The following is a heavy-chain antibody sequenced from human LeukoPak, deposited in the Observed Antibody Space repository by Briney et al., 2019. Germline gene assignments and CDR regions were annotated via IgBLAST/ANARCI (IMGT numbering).Heavy chain of an antibody. Sequence: SETLSLTCAVSGYSISSGYYWGWIRQPPGKGLEWIGNIYHSGNTYYNPSLKSRVTISVDTSKNQFSLKLSSVTAADTAVYYCARYVVVAATSAPHFDYWGQGTLVTVSS. CDR1: GYSISSGYY. V-gene: IGHV4-38-2*01. CDR2: IYHSGNT. CDR3: ARYVVVAATSAPHFDY. D-gene: IGHD2-15*01. J-gene: IGHJ4*02.